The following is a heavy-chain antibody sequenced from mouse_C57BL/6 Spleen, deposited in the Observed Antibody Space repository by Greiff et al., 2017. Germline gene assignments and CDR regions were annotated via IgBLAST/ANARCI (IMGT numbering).Heavy chain of an antibody. CDR1: GFNIKDDY. Sequence: VQLQQSGAELVRPGASVKLSCTASGFNIKDDYMHWVKQRPEQGLEWIGWIDPENGDTEYASKFQGKATITADTSSNTAYLQLSSLTSEDTAVYYCTTTAQATNYAMDYWGQGTSVTVSS. J-gene: IGHJ4*01. D-gene: IGHD3-2*02. CDR3: TTTAQATNYAMDY. CDR2: IDPENGDT. V-gene: IGHV14-4*01.